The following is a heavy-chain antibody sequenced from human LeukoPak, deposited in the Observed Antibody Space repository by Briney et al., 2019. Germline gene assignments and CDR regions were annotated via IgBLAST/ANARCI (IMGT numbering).Heavy chain of an antibody. J-gene: IGHJ6*03. CDR3: ARGTMVRGVIIRYYYYYMDV. Sequence: ASVKVSCKASGYTFTSYGISWVRQAPGQGLEWMGWISAYNGNTNYAQKLQGRVTMTTDTSTSTAYMELRSLRSDDTAVYYCARGTMVRGVIIRYYYYYMDVWGKGTTVTISS. V-gene: IGHV1-18*01. CDR1: GYTFTSYG. D-gene: IGHD3-10*01. CDR2: ISAYNGNT.